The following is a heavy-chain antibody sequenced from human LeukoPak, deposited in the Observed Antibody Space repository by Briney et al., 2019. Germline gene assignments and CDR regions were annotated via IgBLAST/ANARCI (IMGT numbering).Heavy chain of an antibody. CDR2: INHSGST. J-gene: IGHJ5*02. Sequence: GSLRLSCAASGFTVSSNYMSWIRQPPGKGLEWIGEINHSGSTNYNPSLKSRVTISVDTSKNQFSLKLSSVTAADTAVYYCARLPTYYDILTGYYLGFDPWGQGTLVTVSS. CDR3: ARLPTYYDILTGYYLGFDP. CDR1: GFTVSSNY. V-gene: IGHV4-34*01. D-gene: IGHD3-9*01.